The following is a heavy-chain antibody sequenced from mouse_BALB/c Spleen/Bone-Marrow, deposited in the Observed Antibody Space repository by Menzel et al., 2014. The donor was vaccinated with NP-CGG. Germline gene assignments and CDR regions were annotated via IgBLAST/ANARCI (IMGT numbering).Heavy chain of an antibody. Sequence: QVQLKQSGAELARPGASVKLSCKASGYTFTSYWMQWVKQTPGQGLEWIGAIYPGDGDTRYTQKFKGKATLTADKSSSTAYMQLSSLASEDSAVYYCARGDPFDYWGQGTTLTVSS. CDR3: ARGDPFDY. CDR2: IYPGDGDT. V-gene: IGHV1-87*01. J-gene: IGHJ2*01. CDR1: GYTFTSYW.